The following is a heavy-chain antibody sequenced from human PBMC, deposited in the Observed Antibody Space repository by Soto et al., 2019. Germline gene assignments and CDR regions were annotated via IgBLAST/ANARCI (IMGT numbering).Heavy chain of an antibody. CDR1: GFTFSSYG. V-gene: IGHV3-33*01. D-gene: IGHD6-19*01. CDR2: IWYDGSNK. CDR3: ARDLLSTYSSGDYYYYGMDV. J-gene: IGHJ6*02. Sequence: GGSLRLSCAASGFTFSSYGMHWVRQAPGKGLEWVAVIWYDGSNKYYADSVKGRFTISRDNSKNTLYLQMNSLRAEDTAVYYCARDLLSTYSSGDYYYYGMDVWGQGTTVTVSS.